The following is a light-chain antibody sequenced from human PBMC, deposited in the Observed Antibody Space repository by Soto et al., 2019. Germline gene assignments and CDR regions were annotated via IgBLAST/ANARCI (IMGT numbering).Light chain of an antibody. CDR1: QSFRGL. J-gene: IGKJ5*01. CDR3: QQRHMLPIT. V-gene: IGKV3-11*01. CDR2: DAY. Sequence: IVFTQSPFTLALPPGERATLSCRASQSFRGLLAWYQQKPGQAPRLLIYDAYNRATGIPPRFSGSGSGTDFTLTISSLEPEDSAVYYCQQRHMLPITFGQGTRLEIK.